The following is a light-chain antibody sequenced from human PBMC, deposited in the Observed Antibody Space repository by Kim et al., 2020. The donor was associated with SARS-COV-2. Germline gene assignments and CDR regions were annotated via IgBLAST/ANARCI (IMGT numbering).Light chain of an antibody. CDR1: SLRSYY. CDR3: NSRDSNDNVV. V-gene: IGLV3-19*01. Sequence: VALGQTVRITCPGDSLRSYYATWYQQKPEQAPILVIYVKNNRPSGIPDRFSGSSSGNTASLTITGTQAGDEADYYCNSRDSNDNVVFGGGTQLTVL. J-gene: IGLJ2*01. CDR2: VKN.